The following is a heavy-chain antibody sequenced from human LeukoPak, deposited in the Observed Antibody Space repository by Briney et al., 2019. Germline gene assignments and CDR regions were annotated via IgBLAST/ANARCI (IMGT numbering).Heavy chain of an antibody. Sequence: PSETLSLTCTVSGYSISSTYYRGWIRQPPGKGLERVGSVFHSGNTYYNPSLKSRLTISADTSKNQFSLTLTSVTAADTAVYYCARDRSVGVLPAPPFDFWGQGTLVTVSS. CDR3: ARDRSVGVLPAPPFDF. V-gene: IGHV4-38-2*02. CDR2: VFHSGNT. D-gene: IGHD6-6*01. CDR1: GYSISSTYY. J-gene: IGHJ4*02.